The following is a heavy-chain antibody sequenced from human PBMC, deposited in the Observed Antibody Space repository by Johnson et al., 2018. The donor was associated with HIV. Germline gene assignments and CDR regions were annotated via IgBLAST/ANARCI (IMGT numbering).Heavy chain of an antibody. Sequence: VQLVESGGGLVQPGGSLRLSCAASGITVGTNYMSWVRQAPGKGLEWVSVIFSVGDVYYADSVKGRFTISRDNSKNTLYLQMKRLRVEDTAVYYCARDDLDNSGHLMAFDMWGQGTMVTVSS. J-gene: IGHJ3*02. CDR2: IFSVGDV. V-gene: IGHV3-66*01. D-gene: IGHD1-26*01. CDR1: GITVGTNY. CDR3: ARDDLDNSGHLMAFDM.